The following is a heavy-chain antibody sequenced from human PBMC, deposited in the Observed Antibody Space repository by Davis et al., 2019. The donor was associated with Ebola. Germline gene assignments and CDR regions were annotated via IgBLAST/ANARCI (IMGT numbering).Heavy chain of an antibody. CDR2: MSGRGGYT. CDR3: VKKGRLVPGNSWFDA. CDR1: GFTFSNYA. J-gene: IGHJ5*02. V-gene: IGHV3-23*01. Sequence: PGGSLRLSCEASGFTFSNYAMSWVRQAPGKGLEWVSAMSGRGGYTYHADSVKGRFTISRDNSKNTLFLQMNSLSADDTAVYHCVKKGRLVPGNSWFDAWGQGTLVTVSS. D-gene: IGHD1-1*01.